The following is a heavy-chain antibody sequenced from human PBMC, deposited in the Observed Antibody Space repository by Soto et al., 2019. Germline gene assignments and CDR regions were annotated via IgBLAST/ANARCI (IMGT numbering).Heavy chain of an antibody. CDR2: ISGSGGST. CDR3: AKADLGYCSGGSCYVGYFDY. CDR1: GFTFSSYA. J-gene: IGHJ4*02. V-gene: IGHV3-23*01. Sequence: GGSLRLSCAASGFTFSSYAMSWVRQAPGKGLEWVSAISGSGGSTYYADSVKGRFTISRDNSKNTLYLQMNSLRAEDTAVYYCAKADLGYCSGGSCYVGYFDYWGQGTLVTVSS. D-gene: IGHD2-15*01.